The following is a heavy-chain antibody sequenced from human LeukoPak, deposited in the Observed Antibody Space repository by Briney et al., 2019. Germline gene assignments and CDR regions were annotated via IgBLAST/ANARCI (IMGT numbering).Heavy chain of an antibody. CDR2: ISGSGGDT. CDR3: AKDRYGSGSLPDY. V-gene: IGHV3-23*01. CDR1: GFTFSSYA. D-gene: IGHD3-10*01. Sequence: PGGSLRLSCAASGFTFSSYAMSWVRQAPRKGLEWVSAISGSGGDTFYTDSVKGRFTISRDNSKNTLYLQMNSLRAEDTAVYYCAKDRYGSGSLPDYWGQGTLVTVSS. J-gene: IGHJ4*02.